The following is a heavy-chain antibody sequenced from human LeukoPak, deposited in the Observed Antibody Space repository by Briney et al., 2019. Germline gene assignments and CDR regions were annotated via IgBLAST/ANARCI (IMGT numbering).Heavy chain of an antibody. J-gene: IGHJ4*02. CDR2: ISGSGGST. Sequence: GGSLRLSCAASGFTFNNYYMSWIRQAPGKGLEWVSAISGSGGSTYYADSVKGRFTISRDNSKNTLYLQMNSLRAEDTAVYYCAKGSGYSYAYSVDYWGQGTLVTVSS. CDR1: GFTFNNYY. V-gene: IGHV3-23*01. CDR3: AKGSGYSYAYSVDY. D-gene: IGHD5-18*01.